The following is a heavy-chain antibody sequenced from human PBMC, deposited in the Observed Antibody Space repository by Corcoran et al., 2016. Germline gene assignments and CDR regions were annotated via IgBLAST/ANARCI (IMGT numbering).Heavy chain of an antibody. V-gene: IGHV4-39*07. D-gene: IGHD3-3*01. J-gene: IGHJ4*02. CDR1: GGSISSSSYY. Sequence: QLQLQESGPGLVKPSETLSLTCTVSGGSISSSSYYWGWIRQPPGKGLEWIGSIYYSGSTYYNPSLKSQVTISVDTSKNQFSLKLSSVTAADTAVYYCAGGGVYDFWNYWGQGTLVTVSS. CDR2: IYYSGST. CDR3: AGGGVYDFWNY.